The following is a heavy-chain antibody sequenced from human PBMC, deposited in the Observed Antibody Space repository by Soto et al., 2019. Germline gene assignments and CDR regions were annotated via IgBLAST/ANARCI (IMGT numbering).Heavy chain of an antibody. V-gene: IGHV2-5*01. Sequence: QITLKESGPTLVKPTETLTLTCTFSGFSLSTRGVAVGWIRQPPGKALEWLALIYWNDDKVYSPSLKSRLTITKDTSKNQVVLTVTNMDPVDTATYYCAHSPPYSYDSKGQKAGAFDIWGQGTLVTVSS. J-gene: IGHJ3*02. CDR2: IYWNDDK. CDR3: AHSPPYSYDSKGQKAGAFDI. CDR1: GFSLSTRGVA. D-gene: IGHD3-22*01.